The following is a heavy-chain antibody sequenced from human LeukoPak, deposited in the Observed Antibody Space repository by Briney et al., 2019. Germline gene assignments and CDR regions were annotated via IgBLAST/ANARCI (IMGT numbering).Heavy chain of an antibody. Sequence: SVKGRFTISRDGSKNTLYLQMKSLRTEDTALYYCAKSYESSGYYYGFDYWGQGTLVTVSS. CDR3: AKSYESSGYYYGFDY. J-gene: IGHJ4*02. D-gene: IGHD3-22*01. V-gene: IGHV3-30*02.